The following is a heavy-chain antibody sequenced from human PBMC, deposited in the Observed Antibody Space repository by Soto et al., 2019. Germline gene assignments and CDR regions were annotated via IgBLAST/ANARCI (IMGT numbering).Heavy chain of an antibody. CDR1: GFTFSDYY. Sequence: GGSLRLSCAASGFTFSDYYMSWIRQAPGKGLEWVSYISSSSSTIYYADSVKGRFTISRDNAKNSLYLQMNSLRDEDTAVYYCARERYSSGLNWFDPWGQGTLVTVSS. CDR3: ARERYSSGLNWFDP. J-gene: IGHJ5*02. D-gene: IGHD6-19*01. V-gene: IGHV3-11*04. CDR2: ISSSSSTI.